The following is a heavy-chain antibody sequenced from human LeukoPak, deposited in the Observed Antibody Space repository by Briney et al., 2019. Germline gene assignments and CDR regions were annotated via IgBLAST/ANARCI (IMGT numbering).Heavy chain of an antibody. CDR2: XKQXGSEX. CDR1: GFTFSXXX. J-gene: IGHJ3*02. Sequence: XGFGFTFSXXXXXWVRXAPGXXXXXXXXXKQXGSEXXXVDSXKGGFTISRDNAKNSLYLQMNSLRAEDTAVYYCAKDQGKVGREEPLRALDYGDQPRPKTDAFDIWGQGTMVTVSS. CDR3: AKDQGKVGREEPLRALDYGDQPRPKTDAFDI. D-gene: IGHD4-17*01. V-gene: IGHV3-7*03.